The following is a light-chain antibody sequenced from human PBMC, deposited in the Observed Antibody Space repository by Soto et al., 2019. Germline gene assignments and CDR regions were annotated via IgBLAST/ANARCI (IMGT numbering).Light chain of an antibody. J-gene: IGKJ3*01. CDR1: QTINYSY. CDR3: QQYGASPFP. V-gene: IGKV3-20*01. CDR2: GAS. Sequence: EIVLTQSPGTLSLSPGERATLSCRASQTINYSYLAWYQQKPGQAPRLLIYGASSRATGIPDRFRGRGSGTDFTLTISRLEPEDFAVYYCQQYGASPFPFGPGTKVDI.